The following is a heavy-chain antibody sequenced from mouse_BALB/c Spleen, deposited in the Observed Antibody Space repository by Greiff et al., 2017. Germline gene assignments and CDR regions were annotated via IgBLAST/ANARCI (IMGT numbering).Heavy chain of an antibody. V-gene: IGHV14-3*02. Sequence: VQLQQSGAELVKPGASVKLSCKASGFNIKDTYMHWVKQRPEQGLEWIGRIDPANGNTKYDTKFQGKATITADTSSNTAYLQLSSLTSDDTAVYYCARGRYDADYAMDDWGQGTSVTVSS. D-gene: IGHD2-14*01. CDR1: GFNIKDTY. J-gene: IGHJ4*01. CDR2: IDPANGNT. CDR3: ARGRYDADYAMDD.